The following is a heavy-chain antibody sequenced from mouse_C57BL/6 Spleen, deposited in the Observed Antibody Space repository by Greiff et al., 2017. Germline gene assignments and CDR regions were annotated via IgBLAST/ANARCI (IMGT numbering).Heavy chain of an antibody. Sequence: VQLQQPGPELVKPGASVKMSCKASGYTFTSSWINWVKQRPGQGLEWIGGIYPGSGDTNYNGKFKSKATLTVDTSSSTAYMQLSSLTSEDSAVYCCTREDDGYPFAYWGQGTLVTVSA. CDR2: IYPGSGDT. J-gene: IGHJ3*01. D-gene: IGHD2-3*01. CDR3: TREDDGYPFAY. V-gene: IGHV1-55*01. CDR1: GYTFTSSW.